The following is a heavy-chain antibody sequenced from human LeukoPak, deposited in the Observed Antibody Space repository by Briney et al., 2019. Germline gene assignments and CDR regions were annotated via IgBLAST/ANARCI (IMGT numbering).Heavy chain of an antibody. CDR1: GYTFTSYG. CDR2: ISAYIGNT. J-gene: IGHJ6*02. CDR3: ARDGEFVSYYYYYGMDV. V-gene: IGHV1-18*01. Sequence: ASVKVSCKASGYTFTSYGISWVRQAPGQGLEWMGWISAYIGNTNYAQKLQGRVTMTTDTSTSTAYMELRSLRSDDTAVYYCARDGEFVSYYYYYGMDVWGQGTTVTVSS. D-gene: IGHD3-10*01.